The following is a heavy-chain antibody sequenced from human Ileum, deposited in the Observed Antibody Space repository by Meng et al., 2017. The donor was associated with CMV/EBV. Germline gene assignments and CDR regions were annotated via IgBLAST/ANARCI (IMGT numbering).Heavy chain of an antibody. CDR2: IYHSGST. V-gene: IGHV4-38-2*02. D-gene: IGHD3-3*01. CDR3: ARNPYNFWSGAPV. J-gene: IGHJ4*02. Sequence: SETLSLTCTVSGYSISSGYSWGWIRQPPGKGLEWIGTIYHSGSTYYNPSLKSRVTISLDTSKNHFSLKLSSVTAADTAVYYCARNPYNFWSGAPVWGQGKLVTVSS. CDR1: GYSISSGYS.